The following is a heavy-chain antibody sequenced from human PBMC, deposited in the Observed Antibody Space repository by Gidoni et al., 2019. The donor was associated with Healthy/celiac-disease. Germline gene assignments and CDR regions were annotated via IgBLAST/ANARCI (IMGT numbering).Heavy chain of an antibody. Sequence: QVPLVESGGGVVQPGRSLSLSCAASGFTFSSYCMHWVRQAPGKGLEWVAVISYDGSNKYYADYVKGRFTISRDNSKNTLYLQMNSLRAEDTAVYYCAKQGDYDFWIGYYFDYWGQGTLVTVSS. CDR1: GFTFSSYC. V-gene: IGHV3-30*18. J-gene: IGHJ4*02. D-gene: IGHD3-3*01. CDR2: ISYDGSNK. CDR3: AKQGDYDFWIGYYFDY.